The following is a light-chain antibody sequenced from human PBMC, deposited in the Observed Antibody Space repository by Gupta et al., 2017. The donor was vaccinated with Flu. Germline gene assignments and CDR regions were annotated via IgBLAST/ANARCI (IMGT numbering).Light chain of an antibody. V-gene: IGLV1-44*01. CDR3: ATWDDSRDGWV. CDR2: TNN. Sequence: QSVLTQPPSASGTPGQRVTISCSGSTSNIGSNTVNWYQQLPGTAPKLLIHTNNQRPSGVPDRVSGSKSGTSASLAISGLQSEDEADYYCATWDDSRDGWVFGGGTKVTVL. CDR1: TSNIGSNT. J-gene: IGLJ3*02.